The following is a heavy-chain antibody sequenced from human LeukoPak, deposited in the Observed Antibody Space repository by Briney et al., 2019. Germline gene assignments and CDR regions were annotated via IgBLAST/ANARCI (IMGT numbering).Heavy chain of an antibody. CDR1: GGSFSGYY. D-gene: IGHD3-22*01. J-gene: IGHJ3*02. CDR2: INHSGST. Sequence: SETLSLTCAVYGGSFSGYYWSWIRQPPGKGLEWIGEINHSGSTNYNPSLKSRVTISVDTSKNQFSLKLSSVTAADTAVYYCARLSQIVVDAFDIWGQGTMVTVSS. V-gene: IGHV4-34*01. CDR3: ARLSQIVVDAFDI.